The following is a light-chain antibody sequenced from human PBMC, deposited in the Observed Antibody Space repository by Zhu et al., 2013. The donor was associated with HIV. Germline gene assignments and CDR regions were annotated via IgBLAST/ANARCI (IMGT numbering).Light chain of an antibody. J-gene: IGLJ2*01. CDR3: QSYDSSLSGSVV. CDR1: SSNVGSKY. CDR2: ANN. Sequence: QSVLTQPPSLSAAPGQQVTISCSGSSSNVGSKYVSWYQQFPGTAPKLLIYANNNRPSGVPDRFSGSKSGTSASLAITGLQAEDEADYYCQSYDSSLSGSVVFGGGTKLTVL. V-gene: IGLV1-40*01.